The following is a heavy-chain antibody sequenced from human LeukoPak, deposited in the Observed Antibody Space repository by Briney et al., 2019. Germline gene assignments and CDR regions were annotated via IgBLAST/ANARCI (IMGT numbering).Heavy chain of an antibody. V-gene: IGHV3-30*02. CDR3: ARENWDFDF. CDR1: GFTFSNYA. Sequence: QPGGSLRLPCAASGFTFSNYAIHWVRQAPGKGLEWVASIRFNGNFYADYVKGRFTISRDNSKSTVSLQMDTLRTEDTALYYCARENWDFDFWGQGTLVTVSS. D-gene: IGHD7-27*01. J-gene: IGHJ4*02. CDR2: IRFNGN.